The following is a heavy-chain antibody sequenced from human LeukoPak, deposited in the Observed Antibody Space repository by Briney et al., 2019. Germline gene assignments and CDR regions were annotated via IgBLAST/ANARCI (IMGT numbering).Heavy chain of an antibody. D-gene: IGHD2-15*01. CDR3: ARGAPRKDIVVVVATAGSWFDP. Sequence: SETLSLTCAVYGGSFSGYYWSWIRQPPGKGLEWIGEINHSGSTNYNPSLKSRVTISVDTSKNQFSLKLSSVTAADTAVYYCARGAPRKDIVVVVATAGSWFDPWGQGTLVTVSS. V-gene: IGHV4-34*01. CDR1: GGSFSGYY. CDR2: INHSGST. J-gene: IGHJ5*02.